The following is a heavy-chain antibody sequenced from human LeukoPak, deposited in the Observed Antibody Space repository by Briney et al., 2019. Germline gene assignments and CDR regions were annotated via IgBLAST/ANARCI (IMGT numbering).Heavy chain of an antibody. Sequence: ASVKVSCKASGGTLSSYAISWVRQAPGQGLEWMGGIIPIFGTANYAQKFQGRVTINADESTSTAYMELSSLRSEDTAVYYCARGTLTVTAPSYMDVWGKGTTVTISS. J-gene: IGHJ6*03. CDR2: IIPIFGTA. CDR3: ARGTLTVTAPSYMDV. CDR1: GGTLSSYA. V-gene: IGHV1-69*13. D-gene: IGHD4-17*01.